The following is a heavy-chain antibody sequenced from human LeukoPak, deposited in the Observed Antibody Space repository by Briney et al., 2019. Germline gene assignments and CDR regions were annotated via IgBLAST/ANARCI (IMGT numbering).Heavy chain of an antibody. Sequence: GGSLRLSCAASGFTFSSYGMHWVRQAPGKGLEWVAVIWYDGSNKYYADSVKGRFTISRDNSKNTLHLQMNSLRAEDTAVYYCARVSYLLAVDYWGQGTLVTVSS. D-gene: IGHD2-2*01. CDR1: GFTFSSYG. V-gene: IGHV3-33*01. CDR3: ARVSYLLAVDY. J-gene: IGHJ4*02. CDR2: IWYDGSNK.